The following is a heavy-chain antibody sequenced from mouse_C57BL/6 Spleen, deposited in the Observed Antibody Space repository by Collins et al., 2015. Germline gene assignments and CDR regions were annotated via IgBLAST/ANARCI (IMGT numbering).Heavy chain of an antibody. V-gene: IGHV1-52*01. J-gene: IGHJ3*01. Sequence: QVQLQQPGAELVRPGSSVKLSCKASGYTFTSYWMHWVKQRPIQGLEWIGNIDPSDSEAHYSQKFKDKATLTVDKSSSTAYMQLSSLTSEDSAVYYCARGAQATPFAYWGQGTLVTVSA. CDR1: GYTFTSYW. CDR3: ARGAQATPFAY. CDR2: IDPSDSEA. D-gene: IGHD3-2*02.